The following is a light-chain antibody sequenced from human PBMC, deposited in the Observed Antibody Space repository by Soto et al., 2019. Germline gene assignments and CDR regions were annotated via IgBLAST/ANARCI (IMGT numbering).Light chain of an antibody. CDR2: EVR. J-gene: IGLJ2*01. Sequence: QSALTQPGSVSGSPGQSITISCSGTSRDIGAYNLVSWYQQPPGKAPKLLIYEVRNRPSGISYRFSGSKSGTTASLTISSLLPEDEADYYCSTYTSRSTLVFGGGTKVTV. V-gene: IGLV2-14*01. CDR3: STYTSRSTLV. CDR1: SRDIGAYNL.